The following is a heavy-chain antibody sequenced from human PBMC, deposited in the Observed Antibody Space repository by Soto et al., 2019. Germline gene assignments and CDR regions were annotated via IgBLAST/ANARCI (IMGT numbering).Heavy chain of an antibody. CDR3: AGWGVTPYGLDV. V-gene: IGHV1-8*02. D-gene: IGHD2-21*02. Sequence: QVQLVQSGAEVKRPGASVRVACRATGYTFTTYDISWVRQATGQGLEWMGWVNPETGQTGYAQKFQGRVTMTRDSDSNTAYMELRGLRVDDTAVYFCAGWGVTPYGLDVWGQGATVSVSS. CDR1: GYTFTTYD. CDR2: VNPETGQT. J-gene: IGHJ6*02.